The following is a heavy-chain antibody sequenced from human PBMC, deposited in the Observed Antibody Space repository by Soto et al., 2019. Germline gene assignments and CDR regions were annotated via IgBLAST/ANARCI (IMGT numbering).Heavy chain of an antibody. D-gene: IGHD3-22*01. V-gene: IGHV4-34*01. CDR3: ARAVLYYYDSSGLRFDY. J-gene: IGHJ4*02. CDR1: GGSFSGYY. Sequence: QVQLQQWGAGLLKPSETLSLTCAVDGGSFSGYYWSWIRQPPGKGLEWIGEINHSGSTNYNPSLKSRVTISVDTSKNQFSLKLSSVTAADTAVYYCARAVLYYYDSSGLRFDYWGQGTLVTVSS. CDR2: INHSGST.